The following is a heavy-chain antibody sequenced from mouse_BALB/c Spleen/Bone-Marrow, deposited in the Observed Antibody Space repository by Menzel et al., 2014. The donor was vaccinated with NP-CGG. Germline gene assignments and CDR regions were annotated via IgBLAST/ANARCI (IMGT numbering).Heavy chain of an antibody. CDR1: GYTFTSYW. V-gene: IGHV1-69*02. J-gene: IGHJ4*01. D-gene: IGHD6-2*01. CDR3: AKSVSLRAMDY. Sequence: GAALGKPGDSEKMSCTASGYTFTSYWMHWVKQRPGQGLEWIGVIDPSDSYTSYNQKFKGKATLTVDKSSSTAYMQLKSLTSEDSAVYYCAKSVSLRAMDYWGQGTSVSVSS. CDR2: IDPSDSYT.